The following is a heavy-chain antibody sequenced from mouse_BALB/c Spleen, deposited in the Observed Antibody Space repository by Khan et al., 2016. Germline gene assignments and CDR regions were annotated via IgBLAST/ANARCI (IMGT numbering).Heavy chain of an antibody. Sequence: QVQLQQSGAELVRPGVSVTISCKGYGYTFTDYAMHWVKQSHAKSLEWIGVISTYYGDTSYNQKFEGKATMTVDKSSSTAYMELARLTSEDSAIYYCAREGLNYDYAMDYWGQGTSVTVSS. CDR3: AREGLNYDYAMDY. J-gene: IGHJ4*01. CDR1: GYTFTDYA. V-gene: IGHV1S137*01. D-gene: IGHD2-1*01. CDR2: ISTYYGDT.